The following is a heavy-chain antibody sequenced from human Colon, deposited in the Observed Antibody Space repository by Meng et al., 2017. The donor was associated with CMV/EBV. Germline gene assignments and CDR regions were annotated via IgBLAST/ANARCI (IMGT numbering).Heavy chain of an antibody. CDR1: GFTFSSYA. Sequence: LSCAASGFTFSSYAMHWLRQAPGKGLEWVAFISYDGSKKKYADSVTGRFTISRDTPKDTLYLEVNSLKTEDTAIYYCARDKGTGAFDNWGQGSLVTVSS. J-gene: IGHJ4*02. D-gene: IGHD3/OR15-3a*01. CDR3: ARDKGTGAFDN. CDR2: ISYDGSKK. V-gene: IGHV3-30*04.